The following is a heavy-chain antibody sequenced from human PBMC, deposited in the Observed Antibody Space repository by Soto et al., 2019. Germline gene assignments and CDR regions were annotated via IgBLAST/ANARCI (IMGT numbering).Heavy chain of an antibody. CDR1: GFTFSSYW. D-gene: IGHD6-6*01. CDR3: AREIAARL. CDR2: IKQDGSEE. J-gene: IGHJ6*04. Sequence: EVQLVESGGGLVQPGGSLRLSGAASGFTFSSYWMSWFRQAPGKGLEWVANIKQDGSEENYVDSVKGRVTISRDNAKNALYLQMNSLRVEDTAVYYCAREIAARLWGKGTAVTVSP. V-gene: IGHV3-7*01.